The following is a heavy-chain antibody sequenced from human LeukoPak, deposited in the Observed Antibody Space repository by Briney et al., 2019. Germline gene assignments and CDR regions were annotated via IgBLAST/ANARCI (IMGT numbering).Heavy chain of an antibody. D-gene: IGHD2-2*02. V-gene: IGHV3-30*02. J-gene: IGHJ4*02. CDR3: AKDLPYCSSTSCYTDVRRGGGDY. CDR1: GFTFSSYG. CDR2: IRYDGSNK. Sequence: PGGSLRLSCAASGFTFSSYGMHWVRQAPGKGLEWVAFIRYDGSNKYYADSVKGRFTISRDNSKNTLYLQMNSLRAEDTAVYYCAKDLPYCSSTSCYTDVRRGGGDYWGQGTLVTVSS.